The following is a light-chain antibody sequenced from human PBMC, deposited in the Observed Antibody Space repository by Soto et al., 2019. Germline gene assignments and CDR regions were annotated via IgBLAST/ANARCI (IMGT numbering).Light chain of an antibody. V-gene: IGKV3-20*01. CDR3: QQYGSSPGT. Sequence: EIGLTQSPGTLSLSPGERATLSCRASQSVSGSYLAWYQQKPGQAPRLLIYGSSSRAAGIPDRFSGSGSGTDFTLTISRLEPEEFAVYYCQQYGSSPGTFGQGTKLEIK. CDR1: QSVSGSY. J-gene: IGKJ2*01. CDR2: GSS.